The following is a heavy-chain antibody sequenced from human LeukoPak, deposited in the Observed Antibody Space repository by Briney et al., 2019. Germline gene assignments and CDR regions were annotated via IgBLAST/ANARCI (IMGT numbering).Heavy chain of an antibody. CDR2: ISYDGSNK. J-gene: IGHJ4*02. CDR3: AREGGSDGVHYFDY. Sequence: PGGSLRLSCAASGFTFSSYAMHWVRQAPGKGLEWVAVISYDGSNKYYADSVKGRFTISRDNSKNTLYLQMNSLRAEDTAVYYCAREGGSDGVHYFDYWGQGTLVTVSS. V-gene: IGHV3-30-3*01. CDR1: GFTFSSYA. D-gene: IGHD1-26*01.